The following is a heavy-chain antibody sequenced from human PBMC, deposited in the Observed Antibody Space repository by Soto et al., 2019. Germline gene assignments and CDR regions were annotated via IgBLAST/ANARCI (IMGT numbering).Heavy chain of an antibody. CDR3: AKASRSDERTSIKY. V-gene: IGHV3-23*01. CDR1: VFTFSTYA. D-gene: IGHD3-3*02. J-gene: IGHJ4*02. Sequence: VGSLRLSCASSVFTFSTYAMNWVRQSPGKGLEWVSAISGRGGSTYYADSVQGRFTISRDNSKNTVYLQMNSLRAEDTAIYYFAKASRSDERTSIKYWGQGSRETVS. CDR2: ISGRGGST.